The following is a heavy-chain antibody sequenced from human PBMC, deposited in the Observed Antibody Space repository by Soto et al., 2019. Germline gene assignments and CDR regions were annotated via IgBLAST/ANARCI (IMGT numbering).Heavy chain of an antibody. J-gene: IGHJ6*02. D-gene: IGHD2-15*01. V-gene: IGHV1-69*13. CDR2: IIPIFGTA. Sequence: SVKVSCKASGGTFSSYAISWVRQAPGQGLEWMGGIIPIFGTANYAQKFQGRVTITADESTSTAYMELSSLRSEDTAVYYCARDRKVVAAYLYYYGMDVWGQGTTVTVSS. CDR3: ARDRKVVAAYLYYYGMDV. CDR1: GGTFSSYA.